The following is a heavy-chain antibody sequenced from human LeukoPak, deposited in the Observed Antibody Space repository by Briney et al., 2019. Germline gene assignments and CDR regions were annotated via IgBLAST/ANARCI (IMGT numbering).Heavy chain of an antibody. V-gene: IGHV3-23*01. D-gene: IGHD3-16*01. Sequence: GGSLRLSCAASGFTFSSYTMSWVRQAPGKGLKWVSTINDNGDGTYYADSVKGRFTISRDNSYNTVSLQMNSLRDEDTGVYYCAKGLRTGVGPYMGYHYYMDVWGKGATVTVSS. J-gene: IGHJ6*03. CDR1: GFTFSSYT. CDR2: INDNGDGT. CDR3: AKGLRTGVGPYMGYHYYMDV.